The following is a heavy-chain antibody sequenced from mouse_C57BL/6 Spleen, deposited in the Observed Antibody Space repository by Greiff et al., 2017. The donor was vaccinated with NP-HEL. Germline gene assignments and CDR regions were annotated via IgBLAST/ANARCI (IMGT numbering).Heavy chain of an antibody. Sequence: QVQLQQPGAELVKPGASVKLSCKASGYTFTSYWMHWVKQRPGQGLEWIGMIHPNSGSTNYNEKFKSKATLTVDKSSSTAYMQRSSLTSEDSAVYYCARRPSYYGSSYFDYWGQGTTLTVSS. V-gene: IGHV1-64*01. CDR2: IHPNSGST. J-gene: IGHJ2*01. CDR1: GYTFTSYW. CDR3: ARRPSYYGSSYFDY. D-gene: IGHD1-1*01.